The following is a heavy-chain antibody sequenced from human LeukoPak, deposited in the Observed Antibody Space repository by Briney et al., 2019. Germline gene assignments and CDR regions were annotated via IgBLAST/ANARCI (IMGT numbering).Heavy chain of an antibody. D-gene: IGHD3-16*02. CDR3: ARDIVEYFDY. V-gene: IGHV1-69*13. CDR1: GGAFSSYA. J-gene: IGHJ4*02. Sequence: GASVKVSCKASGGAFSSYAISWVRQAPGQGLEWMGGIIPVFGTTNYAQRFQGRVTITADESTSTAYMELSSLRSEDTAVYYCARDIVEYFDYWGREPWSPSPQ. CDR2: IIPVFGTT.